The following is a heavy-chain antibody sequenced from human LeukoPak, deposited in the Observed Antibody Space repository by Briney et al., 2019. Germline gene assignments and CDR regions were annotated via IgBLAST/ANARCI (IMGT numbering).Heavy chain of an antibody. CDR2: INHMGST. J-gene: IGHJ4*02. D-gene: IGHD1-20*01. CDR3: ARELIGTTTFDS. V-gene: IGHV4-34*01. CDR1: SGSFSAYY. Sequence: SETQSLTCAVYSGSFSAYYWSWIRQPPGKGLEWIGEINHMGSTKYNPSLKSRVTISVDTSKNQLSLNLRSVTAADTAVYYCARELIGTTTFDSWGQGTLVTVSS.